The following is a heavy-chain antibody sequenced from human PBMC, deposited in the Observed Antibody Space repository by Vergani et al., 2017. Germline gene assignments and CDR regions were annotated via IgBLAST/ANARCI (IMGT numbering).Heavy chain of an antibody. Sequence: VQLVESGGGLVQPGGSLRLSCAASGFTFSSYWMSWVRQAPGKGLEWVAVIWYDGSNKYYADSVKGRFTISRDNSKNTLYLQMNSLRAEDTAVYYCAREFHYDSSGYYPSFDYWGQGTLVTVSS. D-gene: IGHD3-22*01. CDR3: AREFHYDSSGYYPSFDY. J-gene: IGHJ4*02. V-gene: IGHV3-33*08. CDR2: IWYDGSNK. CDR1: GFTFSSYW.